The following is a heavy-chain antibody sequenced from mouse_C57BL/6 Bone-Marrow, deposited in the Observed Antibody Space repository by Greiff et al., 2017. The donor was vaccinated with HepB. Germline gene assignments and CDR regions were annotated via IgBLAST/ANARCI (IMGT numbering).Heavy chain of an antibody. Sequence: QVQLQQSGAELAKPGASVKLSCKASGYTFTSYWMHWVKQRPGQGLEWIGYINPSSGYTKYNQKFKDKATLTADKSSSTAYMQLSSLTYEDSAVYYCASTTERDYCAMDYGGQGTSVTVSS. CDR1: GYTFTSYW. V-gene: IGHV1-7*01. D-gene: IGHD1-1*01. J-gene: IGHJ4*01. CDR3: ASTTERDYCAMDY. CDR2: INPSSGYT.